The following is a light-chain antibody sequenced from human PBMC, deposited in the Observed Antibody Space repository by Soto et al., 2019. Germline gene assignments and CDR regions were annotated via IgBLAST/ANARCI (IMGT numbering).Light chain of an antibody. CDR1: SSNIGSNT. J-gene: IGLJ2*01. V-gene: IGLV1-44*01. Sequence: QYVLTQPPSASGTPGQRVTIYCSGSSSNIGSNTVNWYQQVPGTAPKLLIYSNNQRPSGVPDRFSGSKSSTSASLAISGLQSEDEDDYYCAAWDATLNGLFGGGTKLTVL. CDR3: AAWDATLNGL. CDR2: SNN.